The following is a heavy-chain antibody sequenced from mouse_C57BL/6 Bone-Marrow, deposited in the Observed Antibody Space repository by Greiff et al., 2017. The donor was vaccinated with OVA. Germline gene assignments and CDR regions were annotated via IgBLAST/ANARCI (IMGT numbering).Heavy chain of an antibody. CDR1: GFNIKDDY. D-gene: IGHD2-10*02. J-gene: IGHJ2*01. V-gene: IGHV14-4*01. CDR3: YGNPYFDY. CDR2: IDPENGDT. Sequence: EVQLQQSGAELVRPGASVKLSCTASGFNIKDDYMHWVKQRPEQGLEWIGWIDPENGDTEYASKFQGKATITADTSSNTAYLQLSSLTSEDTAVYYWYGNPYFDYWGQGTTLTVSS.